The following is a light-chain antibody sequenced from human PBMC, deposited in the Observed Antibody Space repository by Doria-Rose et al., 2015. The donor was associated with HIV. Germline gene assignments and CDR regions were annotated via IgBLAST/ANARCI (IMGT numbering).Light chain of an antibody. CDR3: QQYYDTPS. CDR1: QSLLYTSKNH. CDR2: WAS. J-gene: IGKJ3*01. Sequence: DIQVTQSPESLGMSLGERATLNCKSNQSLLYTSKNHLAWYQQKPGQPPKLLICWASTRQSGVPARFSGCWSGTDFTLTISSLEAEDVAVYYCQQYYDTPSFGPGTTVDIK. V-gene: IGKV4-1*01.